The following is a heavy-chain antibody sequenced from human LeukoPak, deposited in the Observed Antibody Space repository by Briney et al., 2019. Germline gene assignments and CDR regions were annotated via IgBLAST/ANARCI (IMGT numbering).Heavy chain of an antibody. Sequence: PGGSLRLSCAASGFTFSSYGMHWVRQAPGKGLEWVALIPYDGSNKYYADSVKGRFTISRDNSKDTLYLQMNSLRAEDTAVYYCAKERHPRGVSSYFDYWGQGTLVTVSS. V-gene: IGHV3-30*18. CDR3: AKERHPRGVSSYFDY. CDR1: GFTFSSYG. CDR2: IPYDGSNK. J-gene: IGHJ4*02. D-gene: IGHD3-10*01.